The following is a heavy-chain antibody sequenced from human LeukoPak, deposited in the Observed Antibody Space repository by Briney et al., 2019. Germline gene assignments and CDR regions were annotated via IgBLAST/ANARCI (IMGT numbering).Heavy chain of an antibody. CDR3: ARDSSLSGLFDP. CDR1: GGSISSGSYY. Sequence: SETLSLTCTVSGGSISSGSYYWSWIRQPAGKGLEWVGRTYTSGSTIYNPSLESRVTISLDTSKNQFSLKLSSVTAADTAVYYSARDSSLSGLFDPWGQGTLVTVSS. D-gene: IGHD3-10*01. CDR2: TYTSGST. J-gene: IGHJ5*02. V-gene: IGHV4-61*02.